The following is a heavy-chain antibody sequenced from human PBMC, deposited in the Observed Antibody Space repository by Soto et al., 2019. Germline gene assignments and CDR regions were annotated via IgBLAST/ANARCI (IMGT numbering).Heavy chain of an antibody. CDR3: ARLYGYCIRNSCHGHYAMDV. V-gene: IGHV4-59*08. Sequence: PSETLSLTCTVSGGSISSYYWSWIRQPPGKGLEWIGNIYYSGSTNYNPSLNSRVTVSVDTSKNQFSLKVTSVTAADTAVYYCARLYGYCIRNSCHGHYAMDVWGQGTTVTVSS. CDR2: IYYSGST. J-gene: IGHJ6*02. CDR1: GGSISSYY. D-gene: IGHD2-2*01.